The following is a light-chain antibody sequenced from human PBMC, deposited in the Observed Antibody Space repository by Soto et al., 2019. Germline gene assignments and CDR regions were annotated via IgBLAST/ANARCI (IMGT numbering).Light chain of an antibody. Sequence: DIQMAQSPSSLSSSVGDRFTMTCLASQSISSWLAWYQQKPGKAPKLLIYDASSLESGVPSRFSGSGSGTEFTLTISSLQPDDFATYYCQQYNSYSPKTFGQGTKVDIK. J-gene: IGKJ1*01. CDR1: QSISSW. CDR3: QQYNSYSPKT. CDR2: DAS. V-gene: IGKV1-5*01.